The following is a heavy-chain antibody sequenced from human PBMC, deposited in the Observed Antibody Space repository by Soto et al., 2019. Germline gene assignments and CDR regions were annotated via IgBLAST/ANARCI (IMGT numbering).Heavy chain of an antibody. Sequence: SETLSLTCAVYGGSFSGYYWSWIRQPPGKGLEWIGEINHSGSTNYNPSLKSRVTISVDTSKNQFSLKLSSVTAADTAVYYCARDRIAAAQGRYGMDVWGQGTTVTSP. D-gene: IGHD6-13*01. CDR2: INHSGST. J-gene: IGHJ6*02. CDR3: ARDRIAAAQGRYGMDV. V-gene: IGHV4-34*01. CDR1: GGSFSGYY.